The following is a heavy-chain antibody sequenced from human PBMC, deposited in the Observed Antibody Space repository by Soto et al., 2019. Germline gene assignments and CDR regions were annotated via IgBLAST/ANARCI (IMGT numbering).Heavy chain of an antibody. CDR3: ATRSPAFDY. J-gene: IGHJ4*02. V-gene: IGHV1-18*01. CDR1: GYTFTDYG. Sequence: QVQLVQSGPEVKKPGASVKVSCKTSGYTFTDYGISWVRQAPGQGLEWMGWISTSKGNTNYAQKFQGRVTITTDTPTSTGYMELRSLRSDDTAVYYCATRSPAFDYWGQGTLVTVSS. CDR2: ISTSKGNT.